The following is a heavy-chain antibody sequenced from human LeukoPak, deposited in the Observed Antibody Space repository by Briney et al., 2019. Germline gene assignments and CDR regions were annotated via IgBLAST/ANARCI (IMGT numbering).Heavy chain of an antibody. Sequence: GSLRLSCAASGFTFSSYSMNWIRQPPGKGLEWIGEINHSGSTNYNPSLKSRVTISVDTSKNQFSLKLSSVTAADTAVYYCARVPGSSGYYFDYWGQGTLVTVSS. D-gene: IGHD3-22*01. J-gene: IGHJ4*02. CDR2: INHSGST. V-gene: IGHV4-34*01. CDR1: GFTFSSYS. CDR3: ARVPGSSGYYFDY.